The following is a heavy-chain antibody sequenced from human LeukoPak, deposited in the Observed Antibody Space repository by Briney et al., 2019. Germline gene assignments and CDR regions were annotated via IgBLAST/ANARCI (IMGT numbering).Heavy chain of an antibody. CDR1: GYTFTSYY. CDR2: INPSGGST. Sequence: GSVKVSCKASGYTFTSYYMHWVRPAPGQGLEWMGIINPSGGSTSYPQKFQGRVTMTRDMSTRTAYMELSSLRSEDTAVYYCARDTRHRYCSSTSCYRGWLDPWGQGTLVTVSS. J-gene: IGHJ5*02. D-gene: IGHD2-2*01. CDR3: ARDTRHRYCSSTSCYRGWLDP. V-gene: IGHV1-46*01.